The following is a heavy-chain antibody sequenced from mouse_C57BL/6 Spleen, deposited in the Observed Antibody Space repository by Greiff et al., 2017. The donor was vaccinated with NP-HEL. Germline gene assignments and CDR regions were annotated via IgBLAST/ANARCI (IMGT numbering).Heavy chain of an antibody. CDR2: IDPSDSYT. D-gene: IGHD2-4*01. J-gene: IGHJ4*01. Sequence: QVQLQQPGAELVMPGASVKLSCKASGYTFTSYWMHWVKQRPGQGLEWIGEIDPSDSYTNYNQKFKGKSTLTVDKSSSTAYMQLSSLTSEDYAVYYCARSGDYDGYAMDYWGQGTSVTVSS. CDR1: GYTFTSYW. CDR3: ARSGDYDGYAMDY. V-gene: IGHV1-69*01.